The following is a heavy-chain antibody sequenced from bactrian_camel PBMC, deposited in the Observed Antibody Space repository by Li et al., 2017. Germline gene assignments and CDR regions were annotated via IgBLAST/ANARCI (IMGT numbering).Heavy chain of an antibody. CDR1: GYTYSGHC. CDR3: ATASSVTSRFIGSWYLDPTSYNY. CDR2: VIAGSGSP. J-gene: IGHJ4*01. Sequence: QVQLVESGGGSVQAGGSLRLSCAFSGYTYSGHCMGWFRQAPGKEREGVAVIAGSGSPGYADSVKGRFTISRDNAKRTMYLQMNSLKPEDTALYYCATASSVTSRFIGSWYLDPTSYNYWGQGTQVTVS. D-gene: IGHD6*01. V-gene: IGHV3S26*01.